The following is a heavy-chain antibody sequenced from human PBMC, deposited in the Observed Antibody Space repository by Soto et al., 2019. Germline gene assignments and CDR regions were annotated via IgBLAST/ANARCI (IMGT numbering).Heavy chain of an antibody. CDR2: ASGSGSGT. Sequence: GGSLRLSCAASGFTFRDFAMAWVRQAPGKGLEWVSSASGSGSGTYYADSVKGRFTISRDNSKNTLFLHMTNLRAGDTALYFCAKGRPGVAAAPDYWGQGTLVTVSS. D-gene: IGHD2-21*01. J-gene: IGHJ4*02. CDR1: GFTFRDFA. CDR3: AKGRPGVAAAPDY. V-gene: IGHV3-23*01.